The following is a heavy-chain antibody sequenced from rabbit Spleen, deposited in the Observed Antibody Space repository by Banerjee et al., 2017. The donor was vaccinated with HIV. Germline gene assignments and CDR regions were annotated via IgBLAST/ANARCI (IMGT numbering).Heavy chain of an antibody. CDR2: IYAGSSGAT. CDR1: GFSLNSGYD. D-gene: IGHD4-1*01. J-gene: IGHJ4*01. Sequence: QEQLEESGGDLVQPEGSLTLTCKASGFSLNSGYDMSWVRQAPGKGLEWIASIYAGSSGATYSATWAKGRFTISKTSSTTVTLQLNSLTAADTATYFCARGPWNAGWGADLWGPGTLVTVS. V-gene: IGHV1S45*01. CDR3: ARGPWNAGWGADL.